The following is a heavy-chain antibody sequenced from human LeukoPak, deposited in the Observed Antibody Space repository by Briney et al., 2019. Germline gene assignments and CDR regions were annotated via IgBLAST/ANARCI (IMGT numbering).Heavy chain of an antibody. V-gene: IGHV4-4*07. D-gene: IGHD6-6*01. Sequence: SETLSPTCTVSGGSISSSYWSWIRQPAGKGLEWIGRIYTSGRSNYSPSLKSRVTMSVDTSKNQISLNLSSVTAADTAVYYCAKGESTSSPTGFDYWGQGTLVTVSS. J-gene: IGHJ4*02. CDR3: AKGESTSSPTGFDY. CDR1: GGSISSSY. CDR2: IYTSGRS.